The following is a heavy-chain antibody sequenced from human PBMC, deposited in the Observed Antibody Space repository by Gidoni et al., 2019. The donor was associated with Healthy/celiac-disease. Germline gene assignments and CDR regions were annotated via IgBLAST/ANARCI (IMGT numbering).Heavy chain of an antibody. CDR2: IRSKANSYAT. Sequence: EVQLVESGGGLVQPGGSLKLSCAASGFTFSGSAMPWVRQASGKGLEWVVRIRSKANSYATAYAASVKGRFTISRDDSKNTAYLQMNSLKTEDTAVYYCTRLPDIVVVPAAMLAYYYGMDVWGQGTTVTVSS. CDR1: GFTFSGSA. V-gene: IGHV3-73*01. CDR3: TRLPDIVVVPAAMLAYYYGMDV. J-gene: IGHJ6*02. D-gene: IGHD2-2*01.